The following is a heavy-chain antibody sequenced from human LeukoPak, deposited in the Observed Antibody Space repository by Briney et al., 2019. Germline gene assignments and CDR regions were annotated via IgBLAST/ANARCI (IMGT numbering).Heavy chain of an antibody. CDR2: INPNSGGT. CDR3: ARTYDSSGYVGY. V-gene: IGHV1-2*06. Sequence: ASVKVSCKASGYTFTGYDMHWVRQAPGQGLEWMGRINPNSGGTNYAQKFQGRVTMTRDTSISTAYMELSRLRSDDTAVYYCARTYDSSGYVGYWGQGTLVTVSS. J-gene: IGHJ4*02. CDR1: GYTFTGYD. D-gene: IGHD3-22*01.